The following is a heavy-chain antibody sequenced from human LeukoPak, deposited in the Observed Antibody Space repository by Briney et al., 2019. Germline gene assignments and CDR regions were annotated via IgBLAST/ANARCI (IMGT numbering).Heavy chain of an antibody. J-gene: IGHJ4*02. CDR1: GFTFDDYA. V-gene: IGHV3-9*01. D-gene: IGHD3-9*01. CDR2: ISWNSGSI. CDR3: ANSGGHRYFDWLLHHFDY. Sequence: GGSLRLSCAASGFTFDDYAMHWVRQAPGKGLEWVSGISWNSGSIGYADSVKGRFTISRDNSKNTLYLQMNSLRAEDTAVYYCANSGGHRYFDWLLHHFDYWGQGTLVTVSS.